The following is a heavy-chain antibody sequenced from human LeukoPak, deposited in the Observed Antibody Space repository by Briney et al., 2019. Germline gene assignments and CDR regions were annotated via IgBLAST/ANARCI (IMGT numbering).Heavy chain of an antibody. V-gene: IGHV4-39*07. Sequence: SETLSLTCTVSGGSISSSSYYWGWIRQPPGKGLEWIGSIYYSGSTYYNPSLKSRVTISVDTSKNQFSLKLSSVTAADTAVYYCASTIELVPDAFDIWGQGTMVTVSS. CDR1: GGSISSSSYY. D-gene: IGHD3-3*01. J-gene: IGHJ3*02. CDR3: ASTIELVPDAFDI. CDR2: IYYSGST.